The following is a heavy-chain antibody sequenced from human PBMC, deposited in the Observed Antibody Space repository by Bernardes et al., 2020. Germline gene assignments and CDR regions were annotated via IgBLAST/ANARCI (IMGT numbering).Heavy chain of an antibody. Sequence: GSLRLSCAVSEFSEFTFSSDWMAWVRQPPGKGLEWVAKINPDGSNKYYVDSVKGRFTISRDNAKNSLYLQMSSLRVEDTAVYYCAREYWFRLDPWGQGTLVTVSS. D-gene: IGHD2-15*01. CDR1: EFSEFTFSSDW. CDR2: INPDGSNK. J-gene: IGHJ5*02. V-gene: IGHV3-7*01. CDR3: AREYWFRLDP.